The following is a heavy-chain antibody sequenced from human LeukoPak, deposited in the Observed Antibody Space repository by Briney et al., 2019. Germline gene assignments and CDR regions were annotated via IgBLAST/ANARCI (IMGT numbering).Heavy chain of an antibody. CDR3: ARGVVIAPQTFDY. Sequence: NSSETLSLTCTVSGVSISSYYWSWIRQPPGKGLEWIGYIYYSGSTNYNPSLKSRVTISVDTSKNQFSLKLSSVTAADTAVYYCARGVVIAPQTFDYWGQGTLVTVSS. J-gene: IGHJ4*02. CDR2: IYYSGST. V-gene: IGHV4-59*01. CDR1: GVSISSYY. D-gene: IGHD2-21*01.